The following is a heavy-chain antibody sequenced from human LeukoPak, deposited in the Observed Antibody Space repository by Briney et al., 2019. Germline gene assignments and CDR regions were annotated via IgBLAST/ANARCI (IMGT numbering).Heavy chain of an antibody. CDR3: AKGRGMITFGGVMFDY. D-gene: IGHD3-16*01. V-gene: IGHV3-23*01. CDR1: GYSFTSYA. CDR2: ISGSGGST. J-gene: IGHJ4*02. Sequence: GESLKISCKGSGYSFTSYAMSWVRQAPGKGLEWVSAISGSGGSTYYADSVKGRFTISRDNSKNTLYLQMNSLRAEDTAVYYCAKGRGMITFGGVMFDYWGQGTLVTVSS.